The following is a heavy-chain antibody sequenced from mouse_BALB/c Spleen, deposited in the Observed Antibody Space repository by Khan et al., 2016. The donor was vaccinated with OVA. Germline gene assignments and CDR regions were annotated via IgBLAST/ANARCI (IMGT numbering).Heavy chain of an antibody. CDR2: IDPYNGGT. D-gene: IGHD1-1*02. Sequence: VQLQQSGPELVKPGASVKVSCKASGYAFTSYYVYWMKQSHGKSLEWIGYIDPYNGGTTYNQKFKGKATLTVDKSSSTAYMHLNSLTSEDSAVYYCARSYGYAMDYWGQGTSVTVSS. J-gene: IGHJ4*01. CDR1: GYAFTSYY. V-gene: IGHV1S135*01. CDR3: ARSYGYAMDY.